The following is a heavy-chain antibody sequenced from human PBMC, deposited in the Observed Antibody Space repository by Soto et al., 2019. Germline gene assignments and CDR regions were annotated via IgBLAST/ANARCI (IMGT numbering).Heavy chain of an antibody. CDR1: GFTFDDYA. V-gene: IGHV3-9*01. CDR3: AKAIRGGYCSSTSCHVPFDY. Sequence: DVQLVESGGGLVQPGRSLRLSCAASGFTFDDYAMHWVRQAPGKGLEWVSGISWNSGSIGYADSVKGRFTISRDNAKNSLYLQMNSLRAEDTALYYCAKAIRGGYCSSTSCHVPFDYWGQGTLVTVSS. CDR2: ISWNSGSI. D-gene: IGHD2-2*01. J-gene: IGHJ4*02.